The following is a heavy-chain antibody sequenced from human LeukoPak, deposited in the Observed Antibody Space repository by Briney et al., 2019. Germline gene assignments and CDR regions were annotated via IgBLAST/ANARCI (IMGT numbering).Heavy chain of an antibody. V-gene: IGHV4-39*07. J-gene: IGHJ6*03. D-gene: IGHD2-15*01. CDR2: IYYSGST. CDR3: ARGYCSGGSCYSYYYYNYMDV. Sequence: RSETLSLTCTVSGGSISSSSYYWGWIRQPPGKGLEWIGSIYYSGSTNYKPSLKSRVTISVDTSKNQFSLKLSSVTAADTAVYYCARGYCSGGSCYSYYYYNYMDVWGKGTTVTVSS. CDR1: GGSISSSSYY.